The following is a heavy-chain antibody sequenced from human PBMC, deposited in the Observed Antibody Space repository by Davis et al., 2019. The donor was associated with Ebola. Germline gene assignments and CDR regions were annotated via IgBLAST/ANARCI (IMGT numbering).Heavy chain of an antibody. CDR3: ARTFSYYDFWSGYSY. Sequence: GESLKISCKGSGYSFTSYWIGWVRQMPGKGLEWMGIIYPGDSDTRYNPSFQGQVTISADKSISTAYLQWSSLKASDTAMYYCARTFSYYDFWSGYSYWGQGTLVTVSS. CDR1: GYSFTSYW. J-gene: IGHJ4*02. D-gene: IGHD3-3*01. V-gene: IGHV5-51*01. CDR2: IYPGDSDT.